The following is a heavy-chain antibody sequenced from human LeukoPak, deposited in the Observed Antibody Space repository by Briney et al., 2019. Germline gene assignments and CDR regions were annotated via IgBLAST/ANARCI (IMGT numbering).Heavy chain of an antibody. CDR2: INRDGSTT. CDR3: ARDGIGVGATGFDY. V-gene: IGHV3-74*03. J-gene: IGHJ4*02. CDR1: GFTFSNYW. Sequence: GGSLRLSCAVSGFTFSNYWVHWVRQAPGKGLVWVSRINRDGSTTKYADSVKGRFTISRDNAKNSLYLQMNSLRAEDTAVYYCARDGIGVGATGFDYWGQGTLVTVSS. D-gene: IGHD1-26*01.